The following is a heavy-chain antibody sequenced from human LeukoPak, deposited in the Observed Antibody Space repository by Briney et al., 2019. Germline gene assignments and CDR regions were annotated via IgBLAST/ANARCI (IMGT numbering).Heavy chain of an antibody. CDR3: AKDYYDSSGYFSMFAFDI. J-gene: IGHJ3*02. D-gene: IGHD3-22*01. Sequence: GGSLRLSCAASGFTFSSYAMSWVRQAPGKGLEWVSAISGSGGSTYYADSVKGRFTISRGNSKNTLYLQMNSLRAEDTAVYYCAKDYYDSSGYFSMFAFDIWGQGTMVTVSS. V-gene: IGHV3-23*01. CDR2: ISGSGGST. CDR1: GFTFSSYA.